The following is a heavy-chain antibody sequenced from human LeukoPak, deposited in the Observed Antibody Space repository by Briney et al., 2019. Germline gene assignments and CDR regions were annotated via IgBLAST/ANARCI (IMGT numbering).Heavy chain of an antibody. Sequence: GGSLRLSCAASGFPFSSYSMNWVRQAPGKGLEWVSSISSGTSFIYYADSVKGRFTISRDNAKNSLYLQMNSLRAEDTAVYYCARGTTALMDVWGKGTTVTVSS. CDR3: ARGTTALMDV. J-gene: IGHJ6*03. D-gene: IGHD2-21*02. CDR2: ISSGTSFI. V-gene: IGHV3-21*01. CDR1: GFPFSSYS.